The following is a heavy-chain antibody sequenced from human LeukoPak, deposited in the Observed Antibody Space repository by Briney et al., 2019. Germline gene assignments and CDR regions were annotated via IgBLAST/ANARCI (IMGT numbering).Heavy chain of an antibody. Sequence: PSQTLSLTSTVSGGSISTANYYCSSIRHPPGNCMESLVHIYHSGITYYNPPLMSRSTFLVDTSKNQFSLKVNSVTAAATAVYHCARARAYSSSWYYFDYWGQGTPVTVSS. CDR2: IYHSGIT. D-gene: IGHD6-13*01. CDR3: ARARAYSSSWYYFDY. V-gene: IGHV4-30-4*08. J-gene: IGHJ4*02. CDR1: GGSISTANYY.